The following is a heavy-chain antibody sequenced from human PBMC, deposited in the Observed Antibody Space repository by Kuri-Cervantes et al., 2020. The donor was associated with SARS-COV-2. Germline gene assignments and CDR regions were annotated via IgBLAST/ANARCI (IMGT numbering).Heavy chain of an antibody. CDR2: ISYDGSNK. CDR3: ARPQGYCSGGSCPDAFDI. CDR1: RFIFRNYG. Sequence: GRSLRLSCAASRFIFRNYGMHWVRQAPGKGLEWVAVISYDGSNKYYADSVKGRFTISRDNSKNTLYLQMNSLRAEDTAVYYCARPQGYCSGGSCPDAFDIWGQGTMVTVSS. V-gene: IGHV3-30*03. J-gene: IGHJ3*02. D-gene: IGHD2-15*01.